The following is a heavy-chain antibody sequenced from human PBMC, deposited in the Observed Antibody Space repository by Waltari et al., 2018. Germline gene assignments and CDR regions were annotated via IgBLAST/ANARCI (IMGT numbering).Heavy chain of an antibody. Sequence: QVQLVQSGAEVKKPGASVKVSCKASGGTFSGYAISWVRQAPGQGLEGMGRIIPIFGTATSAQQFQGRVTITADKSTSTAYMELSSLRSEDTAVYYCARGGASQFDYWGQGTLVTVSS. V-gene: IGHV1-69*08. D-gene: IGHD3-16*01. CDR1: GGTFSGYA. J-gene: IGHJ4*02. CDR3: ARGGASQFDY. CDR2: IIPIFGTA.